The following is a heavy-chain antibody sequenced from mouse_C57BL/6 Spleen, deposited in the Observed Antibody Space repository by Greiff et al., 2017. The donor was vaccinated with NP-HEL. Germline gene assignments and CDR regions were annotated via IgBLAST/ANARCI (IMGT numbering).Heavy chain of an antibody. CDR1: GFTFSDYY. CDR3: AREGTAQATVYFDY. Sequence: EVKLVESEGGLVQPGSSMKLSCTASGFTFSDYYMAWVRQVPEKGLEWVANINYDGSSTYYLDSLKSRFIISRDNAKNILYLQMSSLKSEDTATYYCAREGTAQATVYFDYWGQGTTLTVSS. D-gene: IGHD3-2*02. CDR2: INYDGSST. V-gene: IGHV5-16*01. J-gene: IGHJ2*01.